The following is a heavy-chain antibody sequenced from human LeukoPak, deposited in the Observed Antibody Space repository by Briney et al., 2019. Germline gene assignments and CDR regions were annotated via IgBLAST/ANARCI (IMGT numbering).Heavy chain of an antibody. CDR1: GFTFSSYA. CDR3: ARDQSIRYFDWLYTFDY. D-gene: IGHD3-9*01. J-gene: IGHJ4*02. CDR2: ISYDGSNK. Sequence: GSLRLSCAASGFTFSSYAMHWVRQAPGKGLEWVAVISYDGSNKYYADSVKGRFTISRDNSKDTLYLQMNSLRAEDTAVYYCARDQSIRYFDWLYTFDYWGQGTLVTVSS. V-gene: IGHV3-30*04.